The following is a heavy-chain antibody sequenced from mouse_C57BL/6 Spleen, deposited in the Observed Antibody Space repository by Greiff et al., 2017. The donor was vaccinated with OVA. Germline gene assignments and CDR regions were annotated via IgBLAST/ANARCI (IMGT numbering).Heavy chain of an antibody. V-gene: IGHV2-6-1*01. Sequence: QVQLKQSGPGLVAPSQSLSITCTVSGFSLTSYGVHWVRQPPGKGLEWLVVIWSDGSTTYNSALKSRLSISKDNSKSQVFLKMNSLQTDDTAMYYCARHGGRTTLMDYWGQGTSVTVSS. D-gene: IGHD1-1*02. CDR1: GFSLTSYG. CDR3: ARHGGRTTLMDY. J-gene: IGHJ4*01. CDR2: IWSDGST.